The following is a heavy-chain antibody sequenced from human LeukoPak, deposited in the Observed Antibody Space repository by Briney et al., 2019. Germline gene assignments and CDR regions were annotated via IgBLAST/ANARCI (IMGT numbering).Heavy chain of an antibody. CDR3: AKDFDWGVFDY. Sequence: QSGGSLRLSCAASGFTFSSYGMSWVRQAPGKGLEWVSAISGSGGSTYYADSVKGRFTISRDNSKYTLYLQMNSLRAEDTAVYYCAKDFDWGVFDYWGQGTLVTVSS. J-gene: IGHJ4*02. D-gene: IGHD3-9*01. CDR1: GFTFSSYG. V-gene: IGHV3-23*01. CDR2: ISGSGGST.